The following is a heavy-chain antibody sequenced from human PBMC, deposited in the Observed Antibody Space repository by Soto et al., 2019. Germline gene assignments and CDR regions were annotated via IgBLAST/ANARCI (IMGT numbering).Heavy chain of an antibody. Sequence: PGESLKISCKGSGYSFTSYWISWVRQMPGKGLEWMGRIDPSDSYTNYSPSFQGHVTISADKSISTAYLQWSSLKASDTAMYYCARLLLGYCSSNSCYTDWYYYYGMDVWGQGTTVTVYS. CDR1: GYSFTSYW. J-gene: IGHJ6*02. CDR2: IDPSDSYT. CDR3: ARLLLGYCSSNSCYTDWYYYYGMDV. V-gene: IGHV5-10-1*01. D-gene: IGHD2-2*02.